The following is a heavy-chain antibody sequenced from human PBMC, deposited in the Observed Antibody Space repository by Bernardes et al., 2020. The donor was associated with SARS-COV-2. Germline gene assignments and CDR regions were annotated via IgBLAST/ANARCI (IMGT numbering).Heavy chain of an antibody. CDR2: ITGSDGTT. D-gene: IGHD6-19*01. Sequence: GGSLRLSCAASGFTFSSYAMTWVRQASGKGLEWVSAITGSDGTTYYADSVKGRFTISRDNSKNTLYLQMNSLRAEDTAVYYCAKERRYNSAWYPIQFDYWGQGTLVTVSS. V-gene: IGHV3-23*01. J-gene: IGHJ4*02. CDR1: GFTFSSYA. CDR3: AKERRYNSAWYPIQFDY.